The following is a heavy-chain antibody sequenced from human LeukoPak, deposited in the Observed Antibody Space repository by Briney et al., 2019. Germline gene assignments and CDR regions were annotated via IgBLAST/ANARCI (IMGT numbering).Heavy chain of an antibody. CDR2: FDPEDGET. J-gene: IGHJ4*02. Sequence: GASVKVSCKVSGYTLTELSMHWVRQAPGRGLEWMGGFDPEDGETIYAQKFQGRVTMTEDTSTDTAYMELSSLRSEDTAVYYCATVERFLEWPRFYWGQGTLVTVSS. CDR3: ATVERFLEWPRFY. D-gene: IGHD3-3*01. CDR1: GYTLTELS. V-gene: IGHV1-24*01.